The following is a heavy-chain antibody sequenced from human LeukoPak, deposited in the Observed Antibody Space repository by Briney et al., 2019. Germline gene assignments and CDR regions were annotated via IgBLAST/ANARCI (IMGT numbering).Heavy chain of an antibody. CDR3: ARGSHGSSWYLDWFDP. V-gene: IGHV3-11*01. CDR2: ISSSGSTI. J-gene: IGHJ5*02. CDR1: GFTFSDYY. D-gene: IGHD6-13*01. Sequence: GVSLRLSCAASGFTFSDYYMSWIRQAPGKGLEWVSYISSSGSTIYYADSVKGRFTISRDNAKNSLYLQMNSLRAEDTAVYYCARGSHGSSWYLDWFDPWGQGTLVTVSS.